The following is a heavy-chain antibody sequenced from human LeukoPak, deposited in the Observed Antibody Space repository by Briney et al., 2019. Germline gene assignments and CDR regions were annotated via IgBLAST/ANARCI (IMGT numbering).Heavy chain of an antibody. D-gene: IGHD6-13*01. J-gene: IGHJ4*02. Sequence: GGSLSLSCAASGFTFSSYAMSWVRQAPGKGLEWVSAISGSGGSTYYADSVKGRFTITRDNSKNTLYLQMNSLRAEDTAVYYCAKGASSWYEPCFDYWGQGTLVTVSS. CDR2: ISGSGGST. CDR3: AKGASSWYEPCFDY. V-gene: IGHV3-23*01. CDR1: GFTFSSYA.